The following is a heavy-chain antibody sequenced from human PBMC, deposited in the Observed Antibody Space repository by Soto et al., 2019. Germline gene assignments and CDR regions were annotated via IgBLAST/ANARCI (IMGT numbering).Heavy chain of an antibody. CDR2: ISAYDGQT. J-gene: IGHJ4*02. CDR1: GDGFSNYG. CDR3: ARVWYYDSSGYYAFDS. V-gene: IGHV1-18*01. Sequence: QVQLVQSGAEVKKPGASVRVSCKASGDGFSNYGFSWVRQAPGQGLEGMGWISAYDGQTNYTKKFQCRVTMTTDTSSRTAYMELRSLRSDDTAVYYCARVWYYDSSGYYAFDSWGLGTLVTVSS. D-gene: IGHD3-22*01.